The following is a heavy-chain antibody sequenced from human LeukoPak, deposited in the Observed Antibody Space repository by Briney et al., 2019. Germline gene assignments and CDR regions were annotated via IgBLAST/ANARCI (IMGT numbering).Heavy chain of an antibody. V-gene: IGHV4-34*01. CDR3: ARLPNKNTYGSGSSRDY. Sequence: SETLSLTCAVYGGSFSGYYWSWIRQPPGKGLEWIGEINHSGSTNYNPSLKSRVTISVDTSKNQFSLKLSSVTAADTAVYYCARLPNKNTYGSGSSRDYWGQGTLVTVSS. CDR1: GGSFSGYY. D-gene: IGHD3-10*01. J-gene: IGHJ4*02. CDR2: INHSGST.